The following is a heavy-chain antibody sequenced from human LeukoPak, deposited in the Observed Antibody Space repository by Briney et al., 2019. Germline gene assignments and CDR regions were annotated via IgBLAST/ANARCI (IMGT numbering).Heavy chain of an antibody. CDR1: GYTFTSYD. D-gene: IGHD3-22*01. Sequence: ASVKVSCKASGYTFTSYDINWVRQATGQGLEWMGWMNPNSGNTGYAQKCQGRVTITRNTSISTAYMELSSLKSEDTAVYYCARSSGYYFPFDYWGQGTLVTVSS. CDR2: MNPNSGNT. V-gene: IGHV1-8*03. J-gene: IGHJ4*02. CDR3: ARSSGYYFPFDY.